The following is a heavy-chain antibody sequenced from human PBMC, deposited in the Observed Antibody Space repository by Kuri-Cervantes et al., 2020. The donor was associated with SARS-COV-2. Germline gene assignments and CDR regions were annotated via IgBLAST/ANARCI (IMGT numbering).Heavy chain of an antibody. V-gene: IGHV3-33*06. CDR2: IWYDGSNK. CDR3: AKDRFRELSYCMDV. Sequence: LSLTCAASGFTFSSYAMSWVRQAPGKGLEWVAVIWYDGSNKYYADSVKGRFTISRDNSKNTLYLQMNSLRAEDTAVYYCAKDRFRELSYCMDVWGKGTTVTVSS. J-gene: IGHJ6*03. CDR1: GFTFSSYA. D-gene: IGHD3-10*01.